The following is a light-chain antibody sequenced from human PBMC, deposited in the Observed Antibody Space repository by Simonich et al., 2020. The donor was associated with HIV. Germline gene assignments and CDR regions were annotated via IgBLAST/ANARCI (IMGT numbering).Light chain of an antibody. CDR2: RNN. Sequence: QSVLTQPPSASGTPGQRVTFSCSGSSSNIGSNFVYWYQQLPGTAPKLLIYRNNQRPAGVPDRFSGSKSGTSASLAISGLRSEDEADYYCAAWDDSLVFGGGTKLTVL. CDR3: AAWDDSLV. J-gene: IGLJ2*01. CDR1: SSNIGSNF. V-gene: IGLV1-47*01.